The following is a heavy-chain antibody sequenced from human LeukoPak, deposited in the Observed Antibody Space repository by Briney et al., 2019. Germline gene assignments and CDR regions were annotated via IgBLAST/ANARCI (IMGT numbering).Heavy chain of an antibody. CDR2: IRSKANSYAT. CDR3: TRLGDTMVRGVSMGMDV. D-gene: IGHD3-10*01. Sequence: GGSLRLSCAASGFTFSDSAMHWVRQASGKGLEWVGRIRSKANSYATAYVASVKGRFTISRDDSKNTAYLQMNSLKTEDTAVYYCTRLGDTMVRGVSMGMDVWGQGTTVTVSS. V-gene: IGHV3-73*01. CDR1: GFTFSDSA. J-gene: IGHJ6*02.